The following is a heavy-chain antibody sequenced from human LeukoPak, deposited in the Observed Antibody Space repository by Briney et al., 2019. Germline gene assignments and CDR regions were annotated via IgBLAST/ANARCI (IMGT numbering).Heavy chain of an antibody. CDR3: ARDVK. V-gene: IGHV3-48*01. D-gene: IGHD2/OR15-2a*01. Sequence: GGSLRLSCAASGFTFSSYTMTWVRQAPGKGLEWVSYISSSSSTIYYADSVKGRFTISRDNAKKLLYLQMNSLRAEDTAIYYCARDVKWGQGTLVTISS. CDR2: ISSSSSTI. J-gene: IGHJ4*02. CDR1: GFTFSSYT.